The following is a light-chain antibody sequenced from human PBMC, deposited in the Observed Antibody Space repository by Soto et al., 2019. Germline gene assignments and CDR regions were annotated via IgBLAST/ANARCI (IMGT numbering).Light chain of an antibody. CDR3: LQDYYYPLS. CDR1: QSVSSN. CDR2: GAS. Sequence: EMVMTQSPATLSVSPGERATLSCRASQSVSSNLAWYQQKPGQAPRLLIYGASTRATGTPARFSGSGSGTEFTLTISSLQPEDFATYYCLQDYYYPLSFGGGTKVDIK. V-gene: IGKV3-15*01. J-gene: IGKJ4*01.